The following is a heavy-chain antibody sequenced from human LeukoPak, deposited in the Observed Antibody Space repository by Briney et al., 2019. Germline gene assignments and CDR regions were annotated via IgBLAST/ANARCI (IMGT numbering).Heavy chain of an antibody. CDR1: GYTFISYV. CDR3: VRHERDFDY. V-gene: IGHV1-3*01. CDR2: INAGNGNT. D-gene: IGHD1-1*01. J-gene: IGHJ4*02. Sequence: GASVKVSCKASGYTFISYVIHWVCQAPGQRLEWMGWINAGNGNTKYSQKFQGRVTVTRDTSATTAYMDLRSLRSEDTAVYFCVRHERDFDYWGQGTLVTVSS.